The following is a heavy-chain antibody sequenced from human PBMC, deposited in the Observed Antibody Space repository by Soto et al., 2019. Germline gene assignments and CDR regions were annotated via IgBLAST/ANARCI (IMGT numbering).Heavy chain of an antibody. Sequence: GASVKVSCKASGYTFTSYYMHWVRQAPGQGLEWMGWINPNSGGTNYAQKFQGWVTMTRDTSISTAYMELSRLRSDDTAVYYCARNPAPDYSNENWFDPWGQGTLVTVSS. D-gene: IGHD4-4*01. CDR3: ARNPAPDYSNENWFDP. CDR2: INPNSGGT. V-gene: IGHV1-2*04. CDR1: GYTFTSYY. J-gene: IGHJ5*02.